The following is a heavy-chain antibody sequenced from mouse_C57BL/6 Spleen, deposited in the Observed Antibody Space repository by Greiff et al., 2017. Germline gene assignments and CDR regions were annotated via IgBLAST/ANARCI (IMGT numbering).Heavy chain of an antibody. J-gene: IGHJ2*01. CDR1: GYSITSGYD. CDR3: AREGPGYFDY. V-gene: IGHV3-1*01. CDR2: ISYSGST. Sequence: VQLQQSGPGMVKPSQSLSLTCTVTGYSITSGYDWHWIRHFPGNKLEWMGYISYSGSTNYNPSLKSRISITHDTSKNHFFLKLNSVTTEDTATYYCAREGPGYFDYWGQGTTLTVSS.